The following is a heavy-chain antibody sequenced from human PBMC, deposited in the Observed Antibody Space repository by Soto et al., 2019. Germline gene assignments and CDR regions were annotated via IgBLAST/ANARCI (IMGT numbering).Heavy chain of an antibody. CDR2: IKQDGSEK. D-gene: IGHD6-13*01. Sequence: GGSLRLSCAASGFTFSSYWMSWVRQAPGKGLEWVANIKQDGSEKYYVDSVKGRFTISRDNAKNSLYLQMNSLRAEDTAVYYCARGQPRYSSSWYFDYWGQGTLVTVSS. CDR3: ARGQPRYSSSWYFDY. J-gene: IGHJ4*02. CDR1: GFTFSSYW. V-gene: IGHV3-7*01.